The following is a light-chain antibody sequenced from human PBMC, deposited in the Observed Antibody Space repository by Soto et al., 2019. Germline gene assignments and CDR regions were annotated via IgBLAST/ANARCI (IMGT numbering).Light chain of an antibody. Sequence: EIVMTQSPATLSVSPGERVTLSCRASQSVSNTLAWYQHKPGQAPRYLIYGASTRATGIPARFSGSGSGTEFTLTISSLQSEDFAGYYCQQYNKWPLTFGGGTKVDIK. CDR3: QQYNKWPLT. CDR2: GAS. J-gene: IGKJ4*01. V-gene: IGKV3-15*01. CDR1: QSVSNT.